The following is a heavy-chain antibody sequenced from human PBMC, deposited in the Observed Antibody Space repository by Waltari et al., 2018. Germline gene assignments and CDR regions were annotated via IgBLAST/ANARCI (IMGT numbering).Heavy chain of an antibody. CDR2: IIPIFGTA. CDR1: GGTFSSYA. V-gene: IGHV1-69*12. Sequence: QVQLVQSGAEVKKPGSSVKVSCKASGGTFSSYAISWVRQAPGQGLEWTGGIIPIFGTANYAQKFQGRVTITADESTSTAYMELSSLRSEDTAVYYCAREGYCSGGSCYSGYFDYWGQGTLVTVSS. J-gene: IGHJ4*02. D-gene: IGHD2-15*01. CDR3: AREGYCSGGSCYSGYFDY.